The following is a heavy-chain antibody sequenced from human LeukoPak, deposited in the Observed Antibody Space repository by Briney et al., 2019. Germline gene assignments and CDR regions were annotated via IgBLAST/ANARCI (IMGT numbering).Heavy chain of an antibody. CDR1: GYTFTGYY. J-gene: IGHJ4*02. V-gene: IGHV1-24*01. D-gene: IGHD3-22*01. CDR3: ATDYYYDSSGSYYTVDY. Sequence: ASVKVSCKASGYTFTGYYIHWVRQAPGQGLEWMGGFDPEDGETFYAQKFQGRVTMTEDTSTDTAYMELSSLRSEDTAVYYCATDYYYDSSGSYYTVDYWGQGTLVTVSS. CDR2: FDPEDGET.